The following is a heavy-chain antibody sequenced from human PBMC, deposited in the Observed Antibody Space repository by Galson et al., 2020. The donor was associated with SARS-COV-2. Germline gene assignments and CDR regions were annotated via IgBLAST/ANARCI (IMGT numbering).Heavy chain of an antibody. V-gene: IGHV3-7*01. CDR1: GFTFSDYW. J-gene: IGHJ4*02. Sequence: GESLKISCVVSGFTFSDYWMNWIRQAPGKGLEWVANIRGDGSETNYADSVQGRFFISRDNAVDTLYLELNSLRVDDTAVYYCTREGWQGGYWGQGTRVTVSS. CDR3: TREGWQGGY. D-gene: IGHD2-15*01. CDR2: IRGDGSET.